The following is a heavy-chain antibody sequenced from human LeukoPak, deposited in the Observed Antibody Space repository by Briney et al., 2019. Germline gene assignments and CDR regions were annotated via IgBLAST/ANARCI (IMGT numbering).Heavy chain of an antibody. CDR2: IRIGGGGT. Sequence: PGGSLRLSCAASGFDLTSYAMTWVRQAPAKGLEWVSSIRIGGGGTYYADSVKGRFTISRDNSENTLHLQMNNLRVEDTARYFCARCMVLSQGWSNWFEPWGEGTLVTVSS. CDR1: GFDLTSYA. D-gene: IGHD6-13*01. J-gene: IGHJ5*02. CDR3: ARCMVLSQGWSNWFEP. V-gene: IGHV3-23*01.